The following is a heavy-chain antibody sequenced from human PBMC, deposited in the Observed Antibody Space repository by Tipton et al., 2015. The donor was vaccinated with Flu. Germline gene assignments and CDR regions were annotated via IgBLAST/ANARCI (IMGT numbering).Heavy chain of an antibody. CDR1: GFTFSSYA. Sequence: QVQLVQSGGGVVQPGRSLRLSCAASGFTFSSYAMHWVRQAPGKGLEWVAVISYDGSNKYYADSVKGRFTISRDNSKNTLYLQMNSLRAEDTAVYYCARMLLVYYDSSGYYDYWGQGTLVTVSS. CDR2: ISYDGSNK. D-gene: IGHD3-22*01. J-gene: IGHJ4*02. V-gene: IGHV3-30-3*01. CDR3: ARMLLVYYDSSGYYDY.